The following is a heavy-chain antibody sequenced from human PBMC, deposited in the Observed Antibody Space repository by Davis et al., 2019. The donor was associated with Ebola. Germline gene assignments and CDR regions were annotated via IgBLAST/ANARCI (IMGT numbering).Heavy chain of an antibody. D-gene: IGHD2-21*02. J-gene: IGHJ4*02. CDR1: GGSISSGGYS. CDR3: ARGTYCGGDCYSPYYFDY. Sequence: PSETLSLTCAVSGGSISSGGYSWSWIRQPPGKGLEWIGYIYHSGSTYYNPSLKSRVTISVDRSKNQFSLKLSSVTAADTAVYYCARGTYCGGDCYSPYYFDYWGQGTLVTVSS. V-gene: IGHV4-30-2*01. CDR2: IYHSGST.